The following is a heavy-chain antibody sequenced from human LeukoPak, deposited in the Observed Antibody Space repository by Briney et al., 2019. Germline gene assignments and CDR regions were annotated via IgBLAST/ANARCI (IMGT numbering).Heavy chain of an antibody. CDR3: ARDSGTTGEVKFDP. D-gene: IGHD3-10*01. CDR2: IHHSGST. CDR1: GGSINSYY. J-gene: IGHJ5*02. Sequence: SETLSLTCTVSGGSINSYYWSWIRQPPGKGLEWIGYIHHSGSTNYNPSLKSRVTMSVDTSKNKFSLKLSSVTAADTAVYYCARDSGTTGEVKFDPWGQGTLVTVSS. V-gene: IGHV4-59*12.